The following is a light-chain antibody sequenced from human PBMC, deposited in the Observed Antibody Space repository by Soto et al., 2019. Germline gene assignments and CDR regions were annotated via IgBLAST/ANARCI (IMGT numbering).Light chain of an antibody. CDR1: QRITIY. J-gene: IGKJ1*01. CDR2: TAS. Sequence: DIQMTQSPSSLSASVGDRVTITCRASQRITIYLNWYQQKPGRAPSLLISTASTLHSGVPSRFSGSGSGTEFTLTINRLQPEDFATYYCQQSYNTPWSFGQGTKGEIK. V-gene: IGKV1-39*01. CDR3: QQSYNTPWS.